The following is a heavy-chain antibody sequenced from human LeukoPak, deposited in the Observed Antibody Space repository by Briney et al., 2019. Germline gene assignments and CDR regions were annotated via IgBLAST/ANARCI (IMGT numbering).Heavy chain of an antibody. CDR3: ARGAGVLWFGELSNWFDP. D-gene: IGHD3-10*01. CDR1: GYTFTSYY. Sequence: GASVKVSCKASGYTFTSYYMHWVRQAPGQGLEWMGIINPSGGSTSYAQKFQGRVTITRDTSTSTVYMELSSLRSEDTAVYYCARGAGVLWFGELSNWFDPWGQGTLVTVSS. CDR2: INPSGGST. J-gene: IGHJ5*02. V-gene: IGHV1-46*01.